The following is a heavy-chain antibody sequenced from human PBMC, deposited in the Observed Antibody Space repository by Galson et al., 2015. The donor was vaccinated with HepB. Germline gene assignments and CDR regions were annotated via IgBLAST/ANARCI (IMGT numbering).Heavy chain of an antibody. Sequence: SLRLSCAGSGFTFSSHFMNWVRQAPGKGLEWVAYISATSRNTYYADSVKGRFSISRDNGKNSLYLQMNSLRAEDTAVYYCARVYDGDDAGEDYGMDVWGPGATVTVSS. J-gene: IGHJ6*02. V-gene: IGHV3-21*01. CDR2: ISATSRNT. CDR1: GFTFSSHF. D-gene: IGHD4-17*01. CDR3: ARVYDGDDAGEDYGMDV.